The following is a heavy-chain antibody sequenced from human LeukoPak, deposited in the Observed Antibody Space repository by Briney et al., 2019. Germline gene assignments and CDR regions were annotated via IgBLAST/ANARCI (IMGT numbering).Heavy chain of an antibody. CDR2: ISAYNGNT. V-gene: IGHV1-18*01. J-gene: IGHJ3*02. Sequence: ASVKVSCKASGYTFTSYGISWVRQAPGQGLEWMGWISAYNGNTNYAQKLQGRVTMTTDTSTSTAYMELRSLRSDDTAVYYCARDSAITFGGVIVSGAFDIWGQGTMVTVSS. CDR3: ARDSAITFGGVIVSGAFDI. CDR1: GYTFTSYG. D-gene: IGHD3-16*02.